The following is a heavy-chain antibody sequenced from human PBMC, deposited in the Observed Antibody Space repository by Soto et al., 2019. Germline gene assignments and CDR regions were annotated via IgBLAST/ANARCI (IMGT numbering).Heavy chain of an antibody. CDR3: ARDSCSACSCYPGY. V-gene: IGHV4-59*02. J-gene: IGHJ4*02. D-gene: IGHD2-15*01. Sequence: SETLSLTCTVSGGSVSGYYWSWFRQPPGKRLEWIGYIYYTGSTNYNPSLKSRVTISVDTSKNQFSLKLNSVTAADTAVYYCARDSCSACSCYPGYWGQGTLVT. CDR2: IYYTGST. CDR1: GGSVSGYY.